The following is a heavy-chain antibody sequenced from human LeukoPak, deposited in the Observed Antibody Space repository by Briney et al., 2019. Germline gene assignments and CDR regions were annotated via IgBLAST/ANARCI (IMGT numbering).Heavy chain of an antibody. CDR1: GFTFTDYY. CDR2: ISISGTTI. CDR3: ARAGRLQYGDYVAFDY. V-gene: IGHV3-11*01. J-gene: IGHJ4*02. D-gene: IGHD4-17*01. Sequence: GVSLRLSCAASGFTFTDYYMSWIRQAPGKGLEWVSYISISGTTIYYADSVKGRFTFSRDNAKNSLYLQMNSLRAEDTAVYYCARAGRLQYGDYVAFDYWGQGTLVTVSS.